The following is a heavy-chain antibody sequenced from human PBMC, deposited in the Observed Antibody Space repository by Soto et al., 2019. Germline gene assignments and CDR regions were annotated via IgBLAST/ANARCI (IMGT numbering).Heavy chain of an antibody. D-gene: IGHD3-16*01. Sequence: QVRLQESGPGLVEPSGTLSLTCAVSGGSISSSNWYNWVSQTPGKGLEWIGEIYHSESTNYNPSLKSRVTISMDRSKNYFSLKMTSVTVADTAVYYCARYQGVGAFDYWGQGVLVTVSS. CDR1: GGSISSSNW. CDR3: ARYQGVGAFDY. CDR2: IYHSEST. J-gene: IGHJ4*02. V-gene: IGHV4-4*02.